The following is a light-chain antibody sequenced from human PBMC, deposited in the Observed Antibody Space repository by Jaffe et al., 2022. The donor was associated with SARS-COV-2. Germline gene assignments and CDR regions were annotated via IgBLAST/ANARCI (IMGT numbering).Light chain of an antibody. V-gene: IGLV3-10*01. Sequence: SYELTQSPSVSVSPGQTARITCSGDALSGKYSYWYQQKSGQAPFLVMYEDNKRPSGIPERFSVSKSGTMATLTISGAQAEDEGDYYCYSTDITGNYWAFGGGTKLTVL. J-gene: IGLJ3*02. CDR1: ALSGKY. CDR2: EDN. CDR3: YSTDITGNYWA.